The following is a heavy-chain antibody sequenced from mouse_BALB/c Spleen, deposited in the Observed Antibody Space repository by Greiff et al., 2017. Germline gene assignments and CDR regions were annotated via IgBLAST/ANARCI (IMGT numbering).Heavy chain of an antibody. CDR2: IDPANGNT. CDR1: GFNIKDTY. D-gene: IGHD2-4*01. V-gene: IGHV14-3*02. Sequence: DVKLQESGAELVKPGASVKLSCTASGFNIKDTYMHWVKQRPEQGLEWIGRIDPANGNTKYDPKFQGKATITADTSSNTAYLQLSSLTSEDTAVYYCAREGGMIPMDYWGQGTSVTVSS. J-gene: IGHJ4*01. CDR3: AREGGMIPMDY.